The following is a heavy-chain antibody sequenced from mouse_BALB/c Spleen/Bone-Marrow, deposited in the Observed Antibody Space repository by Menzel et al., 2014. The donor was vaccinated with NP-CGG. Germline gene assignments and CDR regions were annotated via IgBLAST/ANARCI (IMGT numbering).Heavy chain of an antibody. V-gene: IGHV1-14*01. Sequence: LVESGPELVKPGASVKMSCKASGYTFTSCVIDWVKQKPGQGLEWIGVINPYNDGSKYNEKFKGKATLTSDKSSSTASMELSSLPPEDSAVFFCGPTERQAWYLDVWGAGTTFPVSS. D-gene: IGHD2-12*01. J-gene: IGHJ1*01. CDR2: INPYNDGS. CDR3: GPTERQAWYLDV. CDR1: GYTFTSCV.